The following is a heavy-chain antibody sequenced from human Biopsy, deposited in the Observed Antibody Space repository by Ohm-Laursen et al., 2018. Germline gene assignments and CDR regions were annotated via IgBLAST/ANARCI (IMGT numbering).Heavy chain of an antibody. CDR1: GSTLTDLS. D-gene: IGHD1-20*01. CDR2: FAPENGKT. J-gene: IGHJ4*02. V-gene: IGHV1-24*01. Sequence: SVKVSRKVSGSTLTDLSMHWVRQAPGKGLEWKGGFAPENGKTIYAQKFQGRVTMTEDTSTDTAYMELSNLRSEDTAVYYCAGDINNWNVNYWGQGTLVIVSS. CDR3: AGDINNWNVNY.